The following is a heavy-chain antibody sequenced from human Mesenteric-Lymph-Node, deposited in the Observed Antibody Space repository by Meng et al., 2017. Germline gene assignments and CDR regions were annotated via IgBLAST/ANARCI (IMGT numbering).Heavy chain of an antibody. D-gene: IGHD3-22*01. Sequence: GESLKISCKASGYTFTSYYMHWVRQAPGQGLEWMGIINPSGGSTSYAQKFQGRVTITADKSTSTAYMELSSLRSEDTAVYYCARGLYYYDSSGYYNYYYYGMDVWGQGTTVTVSS. CDR3: ARGLYYYDSSGYYNYYYYGMDV. CDR1: GYTFTSYY. J-gene: IGHJ6*02. V-gene: IGHV1-46*01. CDR2: INPSGGST.